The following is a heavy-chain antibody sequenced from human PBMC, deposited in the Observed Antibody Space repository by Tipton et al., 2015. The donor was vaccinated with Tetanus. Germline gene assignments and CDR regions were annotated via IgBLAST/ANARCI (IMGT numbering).Heavy chain of an antibody. J-gene: IGHJ4*02. CDR1: GGSISDKKYY. V-gene: IGHV4-39*02. Sequence: TLSLTCTVSGGSISDKKYYWGWIRQPPGKGLEWIASIYFEGSTYYSPSLKSRVTIAVDTSQNVFSLRLTSVTAADTAVYYCARIHDFWSGYFDFWGQGTLVTVSP. CDR3: ARIHDFWSGYFDF. CDR2: IYFEGST. D-gene: IGHD3-3*01.